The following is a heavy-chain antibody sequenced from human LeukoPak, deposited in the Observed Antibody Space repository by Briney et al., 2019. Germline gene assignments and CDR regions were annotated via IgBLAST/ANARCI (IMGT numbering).Heavy chain of an antibody. CDR1: GGTFSSYA. Sequence: GASVKVSCKASGGTFSSYAISWVRQAPGQGLEWMGRIIPILGIANYAQKFQGRVTITADKSTSTAYMELSSLRSEDTAVYYCARDNRAGNEITAPHNWFDPWGQGTLVTVSS. J-gene: IGHJ5*02. D-gene: IGHD3-16*01. V-gene: IGHV1-69*04. CDR2: IIPILGIA. CDR3: ARDNRAGNEITAPHNWFDP.